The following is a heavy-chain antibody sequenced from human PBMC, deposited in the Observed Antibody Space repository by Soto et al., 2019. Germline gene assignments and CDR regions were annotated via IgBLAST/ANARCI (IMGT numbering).Heavy chain of an antibody. CDR3: SRRGMYSSSWFEPPAVAFDY. V-gene: IGHV4-39*01. CDR1: GGSISSSSYY. Sequence: PSETLSLTCTVSGGSISSSSYYWGWIRQPPGKGLEWIGSIYYSGSTYYNPSLKSRVTISVDTSKNQFSLKLSSVTAADTAVYYCSRRGMYSSSWFEPPAVAFDYWGQGTLVTVSS. D-gene: IGHD6-13*01. CDR2: IYYSGST. J-gene: IGHJ4*02.